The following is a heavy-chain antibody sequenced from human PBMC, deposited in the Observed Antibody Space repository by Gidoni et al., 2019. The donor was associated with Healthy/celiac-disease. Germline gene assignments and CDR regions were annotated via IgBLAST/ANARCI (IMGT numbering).Heavy chain of an antibody. CDR2: IYTSGST. CDR1: GGSISSGSYY. D-gene: IGHD1-26*01. Sequence: QVQLQESGPGLVKPSQTLSRTSPVSGGSISSGSYYWSWIRQPAGKGLEWIGRIYTSGSTNYNPSLKSRVTISVDTSKNQFSLKLSSVTAADTAVYYCARDQSGSYSGFDYWGQGTLVTVSS. J-gene: IGHJ4*02. V-gene: IGHV4-61*02. CDR3: ARDQSGSYSGFDY.